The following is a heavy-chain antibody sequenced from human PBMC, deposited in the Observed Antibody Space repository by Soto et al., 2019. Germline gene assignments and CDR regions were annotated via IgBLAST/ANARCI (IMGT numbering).Heavy chain of an antibody. D-gene: IGHD3-3*01. CDR1: GYSFTSYW. Sequence: PGESLKISCKVSGYSFTSYWIGWLRQRPGKVLEWMGIIYPGDSDTRYSPSFQGQVTISADKSISTAYLQWSSLKASDTAMYYCARRGPTYSDFWSDQGPFDYWGQGTLVTVSS. CDR2: IYPGDSDT. J-gene: IGHJ4*02. V-gene: IGHV5-51*01. CDR3: ARRGPTYSDFWSDQGPFDY.